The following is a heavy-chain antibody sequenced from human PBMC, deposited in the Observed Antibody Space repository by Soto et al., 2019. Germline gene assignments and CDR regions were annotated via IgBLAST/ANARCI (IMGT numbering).Heavy chain of an antibody. D-gene: IGHD2-2*02. V-gene: IGHV2-5*02. Sequence: XGPTLVNPTQPLTLTGTFSGFSLSTSGVGVGWIRQPPGKALEWLALIYWDDDKRYSPSLKSRLTITKDTSKNQVVLTMTNMDPVDTATYYCAHIVVVPAAIPVFDYWGQGTLVTVSS. CDR1: GFSLSTSGVG. CDR2: IYWDDDK. CDR3: AHIVVVPAAIPVFDY. J-gene: IGHJ4*02.